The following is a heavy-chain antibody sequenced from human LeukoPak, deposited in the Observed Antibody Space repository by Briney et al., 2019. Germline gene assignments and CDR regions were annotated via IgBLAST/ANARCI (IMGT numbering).Heavy chain of an antibody. D-gene: IGHD2-21*01. Sequence: GGSLRLSCAASGFSFSSYSMNWVRQAPGKGLEWVSSISSTSSHIYYADSVKGRFTISRDNAKNSLYLQMNSLRAEDTAVYYCARIRGSTLAISYMDVWGKGTTVTVSS. CDR1: GFSFSSYS. CDR3: ARIRGSTLAISYMDV. CDR2: ISSTSSHI. J-gene: IGHJ6*03. V-gene: IGHV3-21*01.